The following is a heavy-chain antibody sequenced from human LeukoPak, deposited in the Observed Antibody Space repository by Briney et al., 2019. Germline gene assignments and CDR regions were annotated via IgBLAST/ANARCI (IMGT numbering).Heavy chain of an antibody. CDR3: ARDYGVGGNSVPPYY. CDR2: ISAYNGNT. J-gene: IGHJ4*02. Sequence: ASVKVSCKASGYTFTSYGISWVRQAPGQGLEWMGWISAYNGNTNYAQKLQGRVTMTTDTSTSTAYMELRSLRSDGTAVYYCARDYGVGGNSVPPYYWGQGTLVTVSS. V-gene: IGHV1-18*01. CDR1: GYTFTSYG. D-gene: IGHD4-23*01.